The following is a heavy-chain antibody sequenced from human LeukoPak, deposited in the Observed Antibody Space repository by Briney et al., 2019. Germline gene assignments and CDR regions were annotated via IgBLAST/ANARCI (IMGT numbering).Heavy chain of an antibody. Sequence: GGSLRLSCAASGFTVSSNYMSWVRQAPGKGLEWVSVIYSGGSTYYADSVKGRFTISRDNSKDTVYLQMNSLTPEDTAVYYCARGAAYDPGDAFDIWGQGTMVTVSS. CDR2: IYSGGST. V-gene: IGHV3-66*02. J-gene: IGHJ3*02. D-gene: IGHD3-3*01. CDR1: GFTVSSNY. CDR3: ARGAAYDPGDAFDI.